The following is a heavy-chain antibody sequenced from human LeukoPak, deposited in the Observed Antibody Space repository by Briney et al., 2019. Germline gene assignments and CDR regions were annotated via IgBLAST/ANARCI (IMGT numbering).Heavy chain of an antibody. D-gene: IGHD2-2*02. Sequence: GRSLRLSCAASGFTFSSYAMHWVRQAPGKGLEWVAVISYDGSNKYYADSVKGRFTISRDNSKNTLYLQMNSLRAEDTAVYYCARDKEDIIPGVIGWGPKLLRKGGYFDYWGQGVLVTVSS. CDR3: ARDKEDIIPGVIGWGPKLLRKGGYFDY. V-gene: IGHV3-30-3*01. J-gene: IGHJ4*02. CDR1: GFTFSSYA. CDR2: ISYDGSNK.